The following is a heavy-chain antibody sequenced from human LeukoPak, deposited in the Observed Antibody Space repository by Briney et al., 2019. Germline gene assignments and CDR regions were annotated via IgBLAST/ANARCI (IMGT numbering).Heavy chain of an antibody. CDR3: ARGSGAFDI. Sequence: SETLSLTCAVYGGSFSGYYWSWIRQPPGKGLEWIGEINHSGSTNYNPSLKSRVTISVDTSKNQFSLRLSSVTAADTAVYYCARGSGAFDIWGQGTMVTVSS. V-gene: IGHV4-34*01. CDR2: INHSGST. J-gene: IGHJ3*02. CDR1: GGSFSGYY. D-gene: IGHD3-10*01.